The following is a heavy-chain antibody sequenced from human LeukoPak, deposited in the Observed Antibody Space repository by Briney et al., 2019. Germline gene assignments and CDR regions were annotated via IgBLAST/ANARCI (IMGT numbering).Heavy chain of an antibody. Sequence: SETLSLTCAVYGGSFGGYYWSWIRQPPGKGLEWIGEINHSGSTNYNPSLKSRVTISVDTSKNQFSLKLSSVTAADTAVYYCASSAVVDDAFDIWGQGTMVTVSS. J-gene: IGHJ3*02. CDR1: GGSFGGYY. D-gene: IGHD3-22*01. CDR3: ASSAVVDDAFDI. CDR2: INHSGST. V-gene: IGHV4-34*01.